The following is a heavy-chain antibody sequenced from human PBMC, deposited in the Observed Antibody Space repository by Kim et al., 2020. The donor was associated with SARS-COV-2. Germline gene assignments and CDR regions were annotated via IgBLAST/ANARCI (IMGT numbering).Heavy chain of an antibody. CDR3: ARLRYDSSGADAFDI. Sequence: KFQGRVTMTRDTSISTAYMELSRLRSDDTAVYYCARLRYDSSGADAFDIWGQGTMVTVSS. J-gene: IGHJ3*02. D-gene: IGHD3-22*01. V-gene: IGHV1-2*02.